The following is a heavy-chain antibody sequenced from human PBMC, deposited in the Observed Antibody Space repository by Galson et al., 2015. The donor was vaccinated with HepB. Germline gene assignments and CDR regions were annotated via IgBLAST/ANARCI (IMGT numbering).Heavy chain of an antibody. CDR3: AKDQIRRVGATGIDY. CDR1: GFTFSSYG. D-gene: IGHD1-26*01. Sequence: SLRLSCAASGFTFSSYGMHWVRQAPGKGLEWVAVISYDGSNKYYADSVKGRFTISRDNSKNTLYLQMNSLRAEDTAVYYCAKDQIRRVGATGIDYWGQGTLVTVSS. J-gene: IGHJ4*02. V-gene: IGHV3-30*18. CDR2: ISYDGSNK.